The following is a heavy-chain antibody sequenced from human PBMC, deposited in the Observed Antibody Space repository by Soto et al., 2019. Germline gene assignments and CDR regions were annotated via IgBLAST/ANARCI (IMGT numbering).Heavy chain of an antibody. CDR1: GFTFGYYA. CDR2: IRSKAYGGTT. D-gene: IGHD6-6*01. J-gene: IGHJ4*02. Sequence: GGSLRLSCTASGFTFGYYAMSWVRQAPGRGLEWVGFIRSKAYGGTTEYAASVKGRFTISRDDSKSIAYLQMNSLKTEDTAVYYCTRDLVEQLVPLDYWGQGTLVTVSS. CDR3: TRDLVEQLVPLDY. V-gene: IGHV3-49*04.